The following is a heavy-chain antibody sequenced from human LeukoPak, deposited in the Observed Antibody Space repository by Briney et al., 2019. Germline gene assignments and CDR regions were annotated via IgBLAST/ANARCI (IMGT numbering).Heavy chain of an antibody. V-gene: IGHV1-2*02. CDR2: INPNSGAT. J-gene: IGHJ4*02. CDR3: ARVTSVTDLDY. Sequence: ASVKVSCKASGYTFTGYYMHWVRQAPGQGLEWMGWINPNSGATEYTQNFQGRVTMTRDTSISTAYMQVSSLRSDDTAVYYCARVTSVTDLDYWGQGTLVTVSS. D-gene: IGHD1-14*01. CDR1: GYTFTGYY.